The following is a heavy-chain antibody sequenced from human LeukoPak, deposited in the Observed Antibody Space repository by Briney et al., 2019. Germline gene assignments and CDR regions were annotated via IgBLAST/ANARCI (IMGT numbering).Heavy chain of an antibody. J-gene: IGHJ3*02. Sequence: SETLSLTCTVSGGSINSYYGSWIRQPPGKGLEWIGYIYYSGGTDYNPSLKSRVTISVDTSKNQFSLKLRSVTGADTAVYYCARHVTISGPYDASDIWGQGTMVTVSP. CDR3: ARHVTISGPYDASDI. D-gene: IGHD5-24*01. V-gene: IGHV4-59*08. CDR2: IYYSGGT. CDR1: GGSINSYY.